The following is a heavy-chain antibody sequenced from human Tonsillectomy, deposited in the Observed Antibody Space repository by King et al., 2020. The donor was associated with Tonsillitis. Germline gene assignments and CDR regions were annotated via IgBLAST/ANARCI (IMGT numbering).Heavy chain of an antibody. Sequence: VQLVESGGGLVQPGGSLRLSCVASGFTFSSHKMNWVRQAPGKGLEWVSYISTSSSTIYYADSVKGRFTISRDNAKNSLFLQMNSLRAEDTAVYYCARVLSTPDYWGQGTLVTVSS. V-gene: IGHV3-48*01. J-gene: IGHJ4*02. CDR1: GFTFSSHK. D-gene: IGHD3-10*01. CDR3: ARVLSTPDY. CDR2: ISTSSSTI.